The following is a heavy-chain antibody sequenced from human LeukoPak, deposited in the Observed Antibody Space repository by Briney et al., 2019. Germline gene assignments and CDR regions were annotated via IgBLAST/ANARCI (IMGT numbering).Heavy chain of an antibody. CDR1: GFAFSSYW. CDR2: IASDGSST. Sequence: GGSLRLSCAASGFAFSSYWMNRVRQAPGKGLVWVSRIASDGSSTTYADSVKGRFSISRDNAKNTLYLQMNSLRVEDTAVYYCARGRPHGNDYWGQGTLVTVSS. V-gene: IGHV3-74*01. D-gene: IGHD4-23*01. J-gene: IGHJ4*02. CDR3: ARGRPHGNDY.